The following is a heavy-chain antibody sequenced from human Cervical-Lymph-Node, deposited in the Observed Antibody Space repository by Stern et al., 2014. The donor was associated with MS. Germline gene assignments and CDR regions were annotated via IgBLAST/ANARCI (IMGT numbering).Heavy chain of an antibody. D-gene: IGHD4-17*01. CDR1: GYTFSSYG. V-gene: IGHV1-18*01. CDR2: ISTYNGNT. CDR3: VREVYGDLRRLDH. Sequence: VQLVESGAEVKKPGASVTVSCKASGYTFSSYGINWVRQAPGQGLEWMGWISTYNGNTNHAQKFQDRLTMTTDTSTETAYMELRSLRFDDTAVYYCVREVYGDLRRLDHWGQGTLVTVSS. J-gene: IGHJ4*02.